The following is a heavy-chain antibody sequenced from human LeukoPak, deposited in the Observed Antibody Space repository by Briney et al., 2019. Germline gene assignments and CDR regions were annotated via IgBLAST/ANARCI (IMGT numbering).Heavy chain of an antibody. CDR2: INHSGST. CDR3: ARASDYDYVWGSYRPFDY. J-gene: IGHJ4*02. V-gene: IGHV4-34*01. D-gene: IGHD3-16*02. CDR1: GGSFSGYY. Sequence: PSETLSLTCAVYGGSFSGYYWSWIRQPPGKGLEWIGEINHSGSTNYNPSLKSRVTISVDTSTNQFSLRLSSVTAADTAVYYCARASDYDYVWGSYRPFDYWGQGTLVTVSS.